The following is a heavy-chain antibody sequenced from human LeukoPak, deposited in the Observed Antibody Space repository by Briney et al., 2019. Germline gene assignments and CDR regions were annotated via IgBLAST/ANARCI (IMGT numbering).Heavy chain of an antibody. D-gene: IGHD1-26*01. V-gene: IGHV3-21*01. Sequence: GGSLRLSCAASGFTFSGYSMNWVRQAPGKGLEWVSSITSDSSYIYYADSVKGRFTISRDNAKNSLYLQMNSLRAEDTAVYYCARMYSGSSFDPWGQGTLVTVSS. CDR2: ITSDSSYI. CDR3: ARMYSGSSFDP. J-gene: IGHJ5*02. CDR1: GFTFSGYS.